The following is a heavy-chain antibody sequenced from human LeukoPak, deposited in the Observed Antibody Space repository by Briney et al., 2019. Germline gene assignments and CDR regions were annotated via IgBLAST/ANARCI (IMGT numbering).Heavy chain of an antibody. CDR2: IIPIFGTA. D-gene: IGHD5-12*01. CDR1: GGTFSSYA. CDR3: AREGMGYPYYYYMDV. Sequence: ASVKVSCKASGGTFSSYAISWVRQAPGQGLEWMGGIIPIFGTANYAQKFQGRVTITADESTSTAYMELSSLRAEDTAVYYCAREGMGYPYYYYMDVWGKGTTVTVSS. J-gene: IGHJ6*03. V-gene: IGHV1-69*13.